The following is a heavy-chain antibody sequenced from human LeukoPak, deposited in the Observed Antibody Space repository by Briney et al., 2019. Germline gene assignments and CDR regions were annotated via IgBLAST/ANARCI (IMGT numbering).Heavy chain of an antibody. CDR2: FYTSGSA. CDR1: GDSISTFY. V-gene: IGHV4-4*07. J-gene: IGHJ4*02. D-gene: IGHD1-26*01. Sequence: PSETLSLTCTVFGDSISTFYWRWIRQPPAGKGLEWIGRFYTSGSANYNASLQSRVTMSVDTSKNQFFLKLNSVTAADTAVYYCARGYRGLPDFEYWGQGILVTVSS. CDR3: ARGYRGLPDFEY.